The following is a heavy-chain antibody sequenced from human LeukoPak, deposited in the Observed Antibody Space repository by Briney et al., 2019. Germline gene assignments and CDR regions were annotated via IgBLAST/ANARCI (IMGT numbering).Heavy chain of an antibody. J-gene: IGHJ6*03. D-gene: IGHD3-10*01. CDR2: INHSGST. CDR3: ARRGVLLWFGELLSPPYYYYCMDV. CDR1: GGSFSGYY. Sequence: SETLSLTCAVYGGSFSGYYWSWIRQPPGKGLEWIGEINHSGSTNYNPSLKSRVTISVDTSKNQFSLKLSSVTAADTAVYYCARRGVLLWFGELLSPPYYYYCMDVWGKGTTVTISS. V-gene: IGHV4-34*01.